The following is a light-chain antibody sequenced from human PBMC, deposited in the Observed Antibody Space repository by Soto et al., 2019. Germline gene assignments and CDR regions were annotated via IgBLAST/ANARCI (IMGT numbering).Light chain of an antibody. CDR2: EVS. J-gene: IGLJ2*01. Sequence: QSALTQPTSASGSPGQSVAISCTGTSSDVGGYNFVSWYQHHPGKAPKLMIFEVSKRPSGVPDRFSGSKSGNTASLTVSGLQAEDEADYYCGSYAGNNKIFGGGTKLTVL. CDR3: GSYAGNNKI. V-gene: IGLV2-8*01. CDR1: SSDVGGYNF.